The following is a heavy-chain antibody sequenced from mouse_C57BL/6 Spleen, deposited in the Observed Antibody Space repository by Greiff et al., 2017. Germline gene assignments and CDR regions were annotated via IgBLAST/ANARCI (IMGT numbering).Heavy chain of an antibody. J-gene: IGHJ1*03. D-gene: IGHD1-1*01. CDR2: IHPNSGST. V-gene: IGHV1-64*01. CDR3: ARSDYYGSDWYFDV. CDR1: GYTFTSYW. Sequence: VKLQQPGAELLKPGASVKLSCKASGYTFTSYWMHWVKQRPGQGLEWIGMIHPNSGSTNYNEKFKSKATLTVDKSSSTAYLQLSSLTSEDSAVYYCARSDYYGSDWYFDVWGTGTTVTVSS.